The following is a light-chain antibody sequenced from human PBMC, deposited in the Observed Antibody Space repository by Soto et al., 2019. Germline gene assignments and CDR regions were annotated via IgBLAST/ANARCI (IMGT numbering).Light chain of an antibody. Sequence: SYELTQPPSVSVAPGTTARITCGGNNVGSKSVHWYQQKPGQAPVLVIYYDSDRPSGIPERFSGSNSGNTATLTISRVEAGDEAAYYCQVWDSSSDHAVFGGGTQLTVL. CDR3: QVWDSSSDHAV. CDR2: YDS. CDR1: NVGSKS. J-gene: IGLJ7*01. V-gene: IGLV3-21*04.